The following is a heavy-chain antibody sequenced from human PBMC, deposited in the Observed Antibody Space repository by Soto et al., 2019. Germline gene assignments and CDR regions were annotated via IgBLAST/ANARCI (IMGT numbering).Heavy chain of an antibody. D-gene: IGHD4-17*01. V-gene: IGHV3-7*03. CDR3: ARDLPVTTPDYYCYYGMDV. CDR1: GFTFSSYW. J-gene: IGHJ6*02. Sequence: GSLRLSCAASGFTFSSYWMSWVRQAPGKGLEWVANIKQDGSEKYYADSVKGRFTISRDNAKNSLYMQMNSLRAEDTSVYYCARDLPVTTPDYYCYYGMDVWGQGTTVTVSS. CDR2: IKQDGSEK.